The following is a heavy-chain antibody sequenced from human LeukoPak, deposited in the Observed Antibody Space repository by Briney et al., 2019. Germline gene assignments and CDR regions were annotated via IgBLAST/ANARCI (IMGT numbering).Heavy chain of an antibody. CDR3: ARDKALLYTASWYFDL. Sequence: GGSLRLSCAASGFTVSSNYMSWVRQAPGKGLEWVSVIYSGGSTYYADSVKGRFTISRDNSKNTLYLQMNSLRAEDTAVYYCARDKALLYTASWYFDLWGRGTLVTVSS. CDR1: GFTVSSNY. V-gene: IGHV3-66*01. J-gene: IGHJ2*01. D-gene: IGHD2-8*01. CDR2: IYSGGST.